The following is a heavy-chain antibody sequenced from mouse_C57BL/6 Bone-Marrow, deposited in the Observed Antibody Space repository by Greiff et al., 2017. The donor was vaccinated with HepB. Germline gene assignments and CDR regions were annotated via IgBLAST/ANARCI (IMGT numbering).Heavy chain of an antibody. V-gene: IGHV14-4*01. CDR3: TTPIYDGYFSWFAY. CDR2: IDPENGDT. Sequence: GQLQQSGAELVRPGASVKLSCTASGFNIKDDYMHWVKQMPEQGLEWIGWIDPENGDTEYASKFQGKATITADTSSNTAYLQLSSLTSEDTAVYYCTTPIYDGYFSWFAYWGQGTLVTVSA. D-gene: IGHD2-3*01. CDR1: GFNIKDDY. J-gene: IGHJ3*01.